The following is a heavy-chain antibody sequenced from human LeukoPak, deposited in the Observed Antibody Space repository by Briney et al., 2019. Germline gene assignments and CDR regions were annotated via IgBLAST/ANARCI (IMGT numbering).Heavy chain of an antibody. Sequence: GGSLRLSCAASGFTFSSYSINWVRQAPGKGLEWVSSISSSSSYIYYADSVKGRFTISRDNAKNSLYLQMNSLRAEDTAVYYCAKIAVAGQFDYWRQGTLVTVSS. V-gene: IGHV3-21*01. CDR2: ISSSSSYI. CDR1: GFTFSSYS. J-gene: IGHJ4*02. D-gene: IGHD6-19*01. CDR3: AKIAVAGQFDY.